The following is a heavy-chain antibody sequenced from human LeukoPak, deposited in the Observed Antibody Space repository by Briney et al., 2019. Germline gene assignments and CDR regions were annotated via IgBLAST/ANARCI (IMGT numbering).Heavy chain of an antibody. Sequence: GGSLRLSCAASGFTFSDYYMSWVRQAPGKGLEWVGRIKSKTDGGTTDYAAPVKGRFTISRDDSKNTLYLQMNSLKTEDTAVYYCTTVLWIQLTFDYWGQGTLVTVSS. D-gene: IGHD5-18*01. CDR2: IKSKTDGGTT. CDR1: GFTFSDYY. J-gene: IGHJ4*02. CDR3: TTVLWIQLTFDY. V-gene: IGHV3-15*01.